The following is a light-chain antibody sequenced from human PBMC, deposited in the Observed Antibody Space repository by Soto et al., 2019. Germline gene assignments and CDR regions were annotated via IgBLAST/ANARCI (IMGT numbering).Light chain of an antibody. CDR2: NNN. CDR3: AAWDDSLSGWV. Sequence: QSVLTQPPSASGTPGQRVTISCSGSSSNIGDNYVFWYQQFPGAAPKPLIFNNNQLPSGVPDRFSGAKSGTSASLSISGLRSEDEADYHCAAWDDSLSGWVFGGGTQLTVL. V-gene: IGLV1-47*02. CDR1: SSNIGDNY. J-gene: IGLJ3*02.